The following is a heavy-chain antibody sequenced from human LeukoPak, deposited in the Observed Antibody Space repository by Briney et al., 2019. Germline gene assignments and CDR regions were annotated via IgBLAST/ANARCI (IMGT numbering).Heavy chain of an antibody. V-gene: IGHV3-33*01. CDR3: ARDQDRAFDI. CDR1: GFTFSTYG. J-gene: IGHJ3*02. Sequence: GRSPRLSCTTSGFTFSTYGMHWVRQAPGKGLEWVAVIWYDGTNRYYADSVKGRFTISRDDSKNTLYLQMNSMRAEDTAVYYCARDQDRAFDIWGQGTMVTVSS. CDR2: IWYDGTNR.